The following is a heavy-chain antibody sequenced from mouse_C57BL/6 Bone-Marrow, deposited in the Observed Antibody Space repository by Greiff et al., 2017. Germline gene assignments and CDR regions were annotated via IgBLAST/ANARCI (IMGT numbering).Heavy chain of an antibody. CDR3: ARSNLLWLRLGYYFDY. CDR2: IDPSDSYT. Sequence: VQLQQPGAELVKPGASVKLSCKASGYTFTSYWMQWVKQRPGQGLEWIGEIDPSDSYTNYNQKFKGKATLTVDTSSSTAYMQLSSLTSEDSAVYYCARSNLLWLRLGYYFDYWGQGTTLTVSS. D-gene: IGHD2-2*01. J-gene: IGHJ2*01. CDR1: GYTFTSYW. V-gene: IGHV1-50*01.